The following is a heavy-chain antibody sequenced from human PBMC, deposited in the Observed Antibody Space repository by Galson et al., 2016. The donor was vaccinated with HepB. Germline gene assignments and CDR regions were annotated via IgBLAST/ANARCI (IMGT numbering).Heavy chain of an antibody. CDR1: GFAFSSNN. D-gene: IGHD2-8*01. CDR3: AAPSCSNGVCWLGY. V-gene: IGHV3-74*01. J-gene: IGHJ4*02. Sequence: CEVFGFAFSSNNMHWVRQEPGKGLVWVSRIWSDGSSTYYGDSVKGRFTISRDNAKDTLYLQMDSLRAEDTAVYYCAAPSCSNGVCWLGYWGQGTLVTVSS. CDR2: IWSDGSST.